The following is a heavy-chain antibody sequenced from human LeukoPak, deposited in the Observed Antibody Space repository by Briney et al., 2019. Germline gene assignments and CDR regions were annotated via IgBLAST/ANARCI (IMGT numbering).Heavy chain of an antibody. J-gene: IGHJ4*02. CDR3: ARGFHYDFWSGSYYFDY. CDR1: GFTFSDHY. V-gene: IGHV3-72*01. D-gene: IGHD3-3*01. CDR2: ITNKPKSYNT. Sequence: GGSLRLSCAASGFTFSDHYMDWVRQAPGKGLEWVGRITNKPKSYNTEYAASVKGRFTISRDDSKNSLYLQMNSLKTEDTAVYYCARGFHYDFWSGSYYFDYWGQGTWSPSPQ.